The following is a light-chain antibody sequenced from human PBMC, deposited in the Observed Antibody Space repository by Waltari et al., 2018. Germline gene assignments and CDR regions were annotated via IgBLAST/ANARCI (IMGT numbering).Light chain of an antibody. V-gene: IGLV2-11*01. CDR2: DVS. J-gene: IGLJ1*01. CDR1: SSDAGGYNY. Sequence: QSALTPPRSVSGSPGQSVTISCTGTSSDAGGYNYVSWYQQHPGKAPKLMIYDVSKRPSGVPDRFSGSKSGNTASLTISGLQAEDEADYYCCSYAGSYKVFGTGTKVTVL. CDR3: CSYAGSYKV.